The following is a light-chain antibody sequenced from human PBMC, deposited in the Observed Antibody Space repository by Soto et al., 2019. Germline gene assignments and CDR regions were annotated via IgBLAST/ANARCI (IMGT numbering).Light chain of an antibody. CDR3: SSYAGSNNYVV. Sequence: QSALTQPPSASGSPGQSVTISCTGTGSDVGYYNYVSWYQQHPGKAPKLMIYEVSKRPSGVPDRFSGSKSGNTASLTVSGLQAEDEADYYCSSYAGSNNYVVFGGGTKLTVL. J-gene: IGLJ2*01. V-gene: IGLV2-8*01. CDR2: EVS. CDR1: GSDVGYYNY.